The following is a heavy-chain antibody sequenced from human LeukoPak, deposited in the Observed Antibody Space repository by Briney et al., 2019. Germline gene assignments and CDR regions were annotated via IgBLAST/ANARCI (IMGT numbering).Heavy chain of an antibody. D-gene: IGHD2-8*02. J-gene: IGHJ3*02. CDR1: GGSISSSSYY. CDR2: IYYSGST. V-gene: IGHV4-39*01. CDR3: ARTVISYCDAFDI. Sequence: SETLSLTCTVSGGSISSSSYYWGWIRQPPGKGLEWIGSIYYSGSTYYNPSLKSRVTISVDTSKNQFSLKLSSVTAADTAVYYCARTVISYCDAFDIWGQGTMVTVSS.